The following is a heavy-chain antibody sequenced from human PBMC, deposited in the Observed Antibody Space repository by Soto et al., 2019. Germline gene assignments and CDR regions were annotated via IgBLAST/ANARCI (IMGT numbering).Heavy chain of an antibody. D-gene: IGHD3-10*01. Sequence: GGSLRLSCAASGFTFSSYAMSWVRQAPGKGLDWVSAISGSGGSTYYADSVKGRFTISRDNSKNTLYLQMNSLRAEDTAVYYCVRGVLLWFGELYPHWYFDLWGRGTLVTVSS. V-gene: IGHV3-23*01. CDR2: ISGSGGST. J-gene: IGHJ2*01. CDR3: VRGVLLWFGELYPHWYFDL. CDR1: GFTFSSYA.